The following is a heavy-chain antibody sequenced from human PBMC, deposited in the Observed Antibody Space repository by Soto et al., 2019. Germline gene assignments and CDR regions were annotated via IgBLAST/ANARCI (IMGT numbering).Heavy chain of an antibody. V-gene: IGHV3-30*18. CDR2: ISHDGSSK. Sequence: GGSLRLSCAASGFIFRSSGMHWVRQAPGKGLEWVAAISHDGSSKSYGDSVKGRLTISRDTSKNTLYLQMDSLSAEDTAVYYCAKYWITTWSFDYWGQGALVTVSS. J-gene: IGHJ4*02. D-gene: IGHD3-16*01. CDR1: GFIFRSSG. CDR3: AKYWITTWSFDY.